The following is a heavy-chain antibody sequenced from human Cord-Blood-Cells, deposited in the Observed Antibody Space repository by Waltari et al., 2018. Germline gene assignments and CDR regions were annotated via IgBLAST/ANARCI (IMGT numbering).Heavy chain of an antibody. Sequence: QLQLQESGPGLVKPSETLSLTCTVSGGSISSSSYYWGWIRQPPGKGLEWIGSIYYSGRPYYNPALKSRVTISVDTSKNQFSLKLSSVTAADTAVYYCATRKPYCSSTSCYPPMVDYWGQGTLVTVSS. D-gene: IGHD2-2*01. V-gene: IGHV4-39*07. CDR3: ATRKPYCSSTSCYPPMVDY. CDR1: GGSISSSSYY. CDR2: IYYSGRP. J-gene: IGHJ4*02.